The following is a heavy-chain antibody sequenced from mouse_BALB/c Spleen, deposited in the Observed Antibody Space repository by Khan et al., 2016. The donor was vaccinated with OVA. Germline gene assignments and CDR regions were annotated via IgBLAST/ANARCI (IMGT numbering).Heavy chain of an antibody. CDR3: TRGGGGNRFAY. CDR1: GYTFTDFT. V-gene: IGHV1S137*01. CDR2: ISTYYGDA. J-gene: IGHJ3*01. Sequence: VQLQQSGAELVRPGVSVKISCKGSGYTFTDFTLHWVKQSHAMSLEWIGVISTYYGDATYNQRFKDKATMTVDKSSSPAYMELARLTSVGSAIYYCTRGGGGNRFAYWGQGTLVTVSA.